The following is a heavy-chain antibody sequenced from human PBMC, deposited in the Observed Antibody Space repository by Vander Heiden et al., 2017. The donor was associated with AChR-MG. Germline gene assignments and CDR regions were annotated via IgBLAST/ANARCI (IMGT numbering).Heavy chain of an antibody. V-gene: IGHV1-46*01. CDR2: LNPSDGGT. CDR1: GYTFTSYY. Sequence: QVQLVQSGAEVKKPGASVQVSCKASGYTFTSYYMQWVRQAPGQGLEWMGKLNPSDGGTDYAQKFQGRVSMTRDTSTDTVYMELSSLRSEDTAVYYCAREFPKCGGDCQQWDYWGQGTLVTVSS. J-gene: IGHJ4*02. CDR3: AREFPKCGGDCQQWDY. D-gene: IGHD2-21*02.